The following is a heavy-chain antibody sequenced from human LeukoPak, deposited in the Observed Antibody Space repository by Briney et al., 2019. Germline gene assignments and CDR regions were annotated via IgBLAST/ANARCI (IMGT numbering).Heavy chain of an antibody. J-gene: IGHJ3*02. D-gene: IGHD4/OR15-4a*01. CDR2: IYYSGST. CDR3: AGADYDMAFDI. V-gene: IGHV4-31*03. Sequence: NPSETLSLTCTVSGGSISSGGYYWSWIRQHPGKGLEWIGYIYYSGSTDYNPSLKSRFTMSVDTSKNQFSLKLSSVTAADTAVYYCAGADYDMAFDIWGQGTMVTVSS. CDR1: GGSISSGGYY.